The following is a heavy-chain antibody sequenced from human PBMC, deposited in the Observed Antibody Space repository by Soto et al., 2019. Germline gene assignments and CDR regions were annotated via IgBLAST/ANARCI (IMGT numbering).Heavy chain of an antibody. D-gene: IGHD4-17*01. V-gene: IGHV4-34*01. J-gene: IGHJ6*02. CDR1: GGSFSGYY. Sequence: SETLSLTCAVYGGSFSGYYWSWIRQPPGKGLEWIGEINHSGSTNYNPSLRSRVTISVDTSKNQFSLKLSSVTAADTAVYYCARDRVGYGDYVDYYYYYGMDVWGQGTTVTVSS. CDR3: ARDRVGYGDYVDYYYYYGMDV. CDR2: INHSGST.